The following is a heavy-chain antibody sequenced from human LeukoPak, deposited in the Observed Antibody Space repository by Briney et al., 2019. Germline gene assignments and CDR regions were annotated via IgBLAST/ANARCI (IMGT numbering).Heavy chain of an antibody. CDR2: ISSSGSTI. J-gene: IGHJ3*02. CDR1: GFTFDDYA. V-gene: IGHV3-48*03. D-gene: IGHD2/OR15-2a*01. CDR3: ARTLIYAFDI. Sequence: GRSLRLSCAASGFTFDDYAMHWVRQAPGKGLEWVSYISSSGSTIYYADSVKGRFTISRDNAKNSLYLQMNSLRAEDTAVYYCARTLIYAFDIWGQGTMVTVSS.